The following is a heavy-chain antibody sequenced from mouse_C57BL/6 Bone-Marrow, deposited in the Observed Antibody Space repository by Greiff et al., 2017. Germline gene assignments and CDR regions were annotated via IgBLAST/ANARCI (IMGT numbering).Heavy chain of an antibody. CDR1: GYTFTSYW. V-gene: IGHV1-55*01. CDR3: AKAYYKRNGYAMDY. D-gene: IGHD2-12*01. CDR2: IYPGSGST. Sequence: QVQLQQPGAELVKPGASVKMSCKASGYTFTSYWITWVKQRPGQGLEWIGDIYPGSGSTNYNEKFKSKATLTVDTSSSTAYMQLSSLTSEDSAVYFCAKAYYKRNGYAMDYWGQGTSVTVSS. J-gene: IGHJ4*01.